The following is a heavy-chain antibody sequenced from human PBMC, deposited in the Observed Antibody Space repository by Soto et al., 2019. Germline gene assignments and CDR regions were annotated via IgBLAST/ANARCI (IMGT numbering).Heavy chain of an antibody. CDR3: ARYCAYDSIYYCSSDRLDY. CDR2: VDQDGSAK. J-gene: IGHJ4*02. V-gene: IGHV3-7*01. D-gene: IGHD3-22*01. Sequence: PGGSLRLSCAASGFAFNRYYMSWVRQAPGKGLEWVATVDQDGSAKYYVDSVKGRFTISRDNAKNSLYVQMNSLRGEDTAVYYCARYCAYDSIYYCSSDRLDYWRQGTLVTVSS. CDR1: GFAFNRYY.